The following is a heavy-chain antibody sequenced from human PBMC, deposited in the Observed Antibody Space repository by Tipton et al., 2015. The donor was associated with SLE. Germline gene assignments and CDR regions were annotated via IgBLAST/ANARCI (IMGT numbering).Heavy chain of an antibody. J-gene: IGHJ5*02. CDR3: ARVGGSYRYHHWFDP. D-gene: IGHD3-16*02. V-gene: IGHV4-34*01. Sequence: LRLSCAVYGGSFSGYYWSWIRQPPGKGLEWIGEINHSGSTNYNPSLKSRITISVDTSKNRFSLKLSSVIAADTAVYYCARVGGSYRYHHWFDPWGQGTLVTVSS. CDR1: GGSFSGYY. CDR2: INHSGST.